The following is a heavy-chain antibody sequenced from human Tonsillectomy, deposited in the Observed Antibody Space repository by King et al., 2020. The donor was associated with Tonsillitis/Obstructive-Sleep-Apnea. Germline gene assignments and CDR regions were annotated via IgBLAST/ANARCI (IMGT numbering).Heavy chain of an antibody. CDR1: GFTVSNDY. CDR2: IYGGGST. D-gene: IGHD2-15*01. J-gene: IGHJ6*03. Sequence: EVQLVESGGGLIQPGGSLRLSCVVSGFTVSNDYMSWVRQAPGKGLEWVSVIYGGGSTYYADSVKGRFTISRDESKNTVYLQMNSLRVEDAAVYYCASGYCSGGCCPHYYYMDVWGKGTTVTVS. CDR3: ASGYCSGGCCPHYYYMDV. V-gene: IGHV3-53*01.